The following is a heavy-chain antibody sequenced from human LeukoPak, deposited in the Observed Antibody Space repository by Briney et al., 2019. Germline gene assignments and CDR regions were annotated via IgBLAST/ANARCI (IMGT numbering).Heavy chain of an antibody. D-gene: IGHD3-10*01. J-gene: IGHJ4*02. V-gene: IGHV3-30*04. CDR1: GFTFSSYA. CDR2: ISYDGSNK. Sequence: PGGSLRLSCAASGFTFSSYAMHWVRQAPGKGLEWVAVISYDGSNKYYADSVKGRFTISRDNSKNTLYLQMNSLRAEDTAVYYCASSYGSGTYYFDYWGQGTLVTVSS. CDR3: ASSYGSGTYYFDY.